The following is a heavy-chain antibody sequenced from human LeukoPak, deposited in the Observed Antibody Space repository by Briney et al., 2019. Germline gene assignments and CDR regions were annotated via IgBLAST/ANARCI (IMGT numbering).Heavy chain of an antibody. V-gene: IGHV1-69*13. CDR3: ARGGRSGWSLLLDY. CDR1: GYTFSSYA. Sequence: ASVKVSCKASGYTFSSYAISWVRQAPGQGLEWMGGIIPIFGTANYAQKFQGRVTITADESTSTAYMELSSLRSEDTAVYYCARGGRSGWSLLLDYWGQGTLVTVSS. D-gene: IGHD6-19*01. J-gene: IGHJ4*02. CDR2: IIPIFGTA.